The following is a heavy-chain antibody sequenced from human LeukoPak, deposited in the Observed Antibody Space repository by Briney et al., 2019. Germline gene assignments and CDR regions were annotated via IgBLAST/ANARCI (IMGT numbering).Heavy chain of an antibody. V-gene: IGHV1-69*05. CDR2: IIPIFGTA. CDR3: ARGQAGGAVDY. CDR1: GYTFTNFD. D-gene: IGHD3-16*01. J-gene: IGHJ4*02. Sequence: SVKVSCKASGYTFTNFDISWVRQAAGQGLEWMGGIIPIFGTANYAQKFQGRVTITTDESTSTAYMELSSLRSEDTAVYYCARGQAGGAVDYWGQGTLVTVSS.